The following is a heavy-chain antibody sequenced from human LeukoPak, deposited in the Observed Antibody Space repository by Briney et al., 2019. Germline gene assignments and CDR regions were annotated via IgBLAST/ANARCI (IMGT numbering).Heavy chain of an antibody. CDR3: TSMILNYYDSSGLTSEDY. J-gene: IGHJ4*02. CDR2: IRSKANSYAT. D-gene: IGHD3-22*01. Sequence: GGSLRLSCAASGITFSGSAMHWVRQASGKGLEWVGRIRSKANSYATANAASVKGRFTISRDDSKNTAYLQMNSLKTEDTAVYYCTSMILNYYDSSGLTSEDYWGQGTLVTVSS. CDR1: GITFSGSA. V-gene: IGHV3-73*01.